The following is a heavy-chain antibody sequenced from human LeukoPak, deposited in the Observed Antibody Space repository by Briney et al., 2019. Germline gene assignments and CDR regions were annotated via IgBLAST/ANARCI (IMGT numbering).Heavy chain of an antibody. V-gene: IGHV4-4*07. J-gene: IGHJ5*02. D-gene: IGHD3-3*01. CDR3: ARDSYCDFWSGYENWFDP. Sequence: SETLSLTCSVSGGPIGDYYWSWIRQPAGKGLEWIGRMFSSGISTYNPSLRSRVTMSVDTTKNQISLNLRSVTAADTAVYYCARDSYCDFWSGYENWFDPWGQGTLVIVSS. CDR1: GGPIGDYY. CDR2: MFSSGIS.